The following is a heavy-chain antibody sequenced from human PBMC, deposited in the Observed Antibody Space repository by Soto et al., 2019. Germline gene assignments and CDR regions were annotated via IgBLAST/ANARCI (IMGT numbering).Heavy chain of an antibody. CDR3: VLREGRDIVVVPAAKSYYYGMDV. V-gene: IGHV5-51*01. CDR1: GYSFTSYW. Sequence: PGESLKISCKGSGYSFTSYWIGWVRQMPGKGLEWMGIIYPGDSDTRYSPSFQGQVTISADKSISTAYLQWSSLKASDTAMYYCVLREGRDIVVVPAAKSYYYGMDVWGQGTTVTVSS. J-gene: IGHJ6*02. D-gene: IGHD2-2*01. CDR2: IYPGDSDT.